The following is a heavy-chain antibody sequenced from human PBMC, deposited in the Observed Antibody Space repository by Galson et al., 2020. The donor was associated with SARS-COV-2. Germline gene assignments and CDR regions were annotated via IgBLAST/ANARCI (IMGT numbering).Heavy chain of an antibody. CDR3: ARGSPPYFDY. CDR1: ALTFGDFA. Sequence: GGSLRLSCTTSALTFGDFAVSWFRQAPGKGLEWLGFIRHKSLGGSPEYAASVKGRVAMSRDDSKSVAYLQMNRLRVDDTGMYYCARGSPPYFDYWGQGALVTVSS. J-gene: IGHJ4*02. D-gene: IGHD3-10*01. CDR2: IRHKSLGGSP. V-gene: IGHV3-49*03.